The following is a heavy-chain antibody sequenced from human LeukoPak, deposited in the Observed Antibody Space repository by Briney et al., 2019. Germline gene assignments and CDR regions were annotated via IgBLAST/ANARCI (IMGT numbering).Heavy chain of an antibody. CDR3: ARHFGSTTIYDY. CDR2: ISGDGATT. V-gene: IGHV3-23*01. Sequence: GSLRLSCAASGFPFSSYAMTWVRQAPGKGLEWVSSISGDGATTYHADSVKGRFTISRDNAKNTEYLEISILGAEDTAVYYCARHFGSTTIYDYWGQGTLVTVSS. D-gene: IGHD3-3*02. J-gene: IGHJ4*02. CDR1: GFPFSSYA.